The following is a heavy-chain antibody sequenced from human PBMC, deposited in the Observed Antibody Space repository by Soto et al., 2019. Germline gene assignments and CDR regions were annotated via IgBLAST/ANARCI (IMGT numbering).Heavy chain of an antibody. Sequence: QVLLVQSGAEVKKPGASVKVSCKASGYTFTNYYMHWVRQAPGQGLEWMGVINPSDGSTYYAQKFQGRVTMTGDTSTSTLYMDPSSLRSEDTAVYYCVRDRFGYGDSGDWGQGTLVTVSS. J-gene: IGHJ4*02. D-gene: IGHD4-17*01. CDR2: INPSDGST. CDR1: GYTFTNYY. V-gene: IGHV1-46*01. CDR3: VRDRFGYGDSGD.